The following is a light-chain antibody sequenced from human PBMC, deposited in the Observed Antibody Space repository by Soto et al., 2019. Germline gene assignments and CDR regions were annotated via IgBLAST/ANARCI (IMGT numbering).Light chain of an antibody. CDR2: GAS. J-gene: IGKJ4*01. CDR3: QQYGNSPLT. CDR1: QSFSSN. Sequence: EIVMTQSPATLSVSPGERATLSCRASQSFSSNLAWYQQKPGQAPRLLIYGASTRATVIPARFSGSGSGTEFTLTISSLQSEDFAVYYCQQYGNSPLTFGGGTKVDVK. V-gene: IGKV3-15*01.